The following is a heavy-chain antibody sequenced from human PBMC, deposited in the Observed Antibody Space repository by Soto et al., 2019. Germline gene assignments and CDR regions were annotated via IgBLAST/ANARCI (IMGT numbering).Heavy chain of an antibody. D-gene: IGHD2-2*01. CDR3: ARDLSGYCSSTSCPLFDY. CDR1: GYTFTSYG. Sequence: ASVKVSCKASGYTFTSYGISWVRQAPGQGLEWMGWISAYNGNTNYAQKLQGRVTMTTDTSTSTAYMELRSLRSDDTAVYYCARDLSGYCSSTSCPLFDYWGQGTLVT. CDR2: ISAYNGNT. V-gene: IGHV1-18*01. J-gene: IGHJ4*02.